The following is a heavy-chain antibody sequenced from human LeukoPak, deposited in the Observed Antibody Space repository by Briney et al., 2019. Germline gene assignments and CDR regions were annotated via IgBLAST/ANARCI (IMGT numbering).Heavy chain of an antibody. CDR3: AANSADYNTLGSSYKV. V-gene: IGHV4-39*02. CDR2: ISYSRTT. J-gene: IGHJ4*02. CDR1: SASISSSAYF. Sequence: SETLSLTCTVSSASISSSAYFWGWIRQSPGQGLEWIGSISYSRTTYYNPSLKSRVTISVDTSKNHVYLKLRSVTAADTAIYDCAANSADYNTLGSSYKVWGQGTLVTVSS. D-gene: IGHD3-10*01.